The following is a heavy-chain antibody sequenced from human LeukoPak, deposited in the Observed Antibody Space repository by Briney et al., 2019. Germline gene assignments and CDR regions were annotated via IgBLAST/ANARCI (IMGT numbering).Heavy chain of an antibody. J-gene: IGHJ4*02. CDR3: ARSPRRVPFHSADGGGNY. CDR1: GGSFSGYY. D-gene: IGHD4-23*01. Sequence: SETLSLTCAVYGGSFSGYYWSWIRQPPGKGLEWIGEINHSGSTNYNASLKSRVTISVDTSKNQFSLKLSSVTAADTAVYYCARSPRRVPFHSADGGGNYWGQGTLVTVSS. CDR2: INHSGST. V-gene: IGHV4-34*01.